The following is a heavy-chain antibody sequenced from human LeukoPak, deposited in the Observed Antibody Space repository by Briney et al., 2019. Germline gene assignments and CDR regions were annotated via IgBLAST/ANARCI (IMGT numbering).Heavy chain of an antibody. CDR3: ARVEMRVAGQDPAGYFDY. CDR1: GFTFSDYY. Sequence: GGSLRLSCAAPGFTFSDYYMIWIRQAPGKGLEWVSYISSSGSTIYYADSVKGRFTISRDNAKNSLYLQMNSLRAEDTAVYYCARVEMRVAGQDPAGYFDYWGQGTLVTVSS. D-gene: IGHD6-19*01. CDR2: ISSSGSTI. V-gene: IGHV3-11*01. J-gene: IGHJ4*02.